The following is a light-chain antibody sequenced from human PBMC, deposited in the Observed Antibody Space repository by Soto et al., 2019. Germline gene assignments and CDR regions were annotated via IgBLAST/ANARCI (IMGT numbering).Light chain of an antibody. J-gene: IGLJ1*01. CDR2: DVS. V-gene: IGLV2-14*01. Sequence: QSALTQPASVSGSPGQSITISCTGTSSDGGGYNYVSWYQQHPGKAPTLMIYDVSNRPSGVSNRFSGSKSGNTASLTISGLQAGDEADYYCSAYTSSSTPYVFGTGTKLTVL. CDR1: SSDGGGYNY. CDR3: SAYTSSSTPYV.